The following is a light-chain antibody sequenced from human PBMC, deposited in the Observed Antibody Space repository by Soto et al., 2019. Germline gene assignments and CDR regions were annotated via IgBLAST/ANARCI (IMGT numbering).Light chain of an antibody. CDR1: QSFSSKY. Sequence: EIVLTQSPGALSLSPGERATLSCRASQSFSSKYFAWYQHKRGQAPRLISYEPSNRATPIPAMGSRSGSRTHFTLTISSLEPEAFAVYSCQQRSSWPPTVGQGTRLEI. J-gene: IGKJ5*01. CDR3: QQRSSWPPT. CDR2: EPS. V-gene: IGKV3D-20*02.